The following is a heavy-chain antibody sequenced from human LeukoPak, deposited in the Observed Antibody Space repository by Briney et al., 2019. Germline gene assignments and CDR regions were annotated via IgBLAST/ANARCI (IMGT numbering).Heavy chain of an antibody. D-gene: IGHD2-2*02. CDR3: TRDYCSSTSCYTFDY. J-gene: IGHJ4*02. Sequence: PGGSLRLSCTASGFTFGDYAMSWVRQAPGKGLEWVGFIRSKAYGGTTEYAASVKGRFTISRDDSKSIAYLQMNSLKTEDTAVYYCTRDYCSSTSCYTFDYWGQGTLVTVSS. CDR1: GFTFGDYA. CDR2: IRSKAYGGTT. V-gene: IGHV3-49*04.